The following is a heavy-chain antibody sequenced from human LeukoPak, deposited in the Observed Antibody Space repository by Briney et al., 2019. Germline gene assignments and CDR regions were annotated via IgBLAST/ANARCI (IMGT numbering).Heavy chain of an antibody. V-gene: IGHV1-69*05. Sequence: SVKVSCKASGGTFSNYAISWVRQAPGQGLEWMGRIVPTFGTADYAQRFQGRITITTDESTSTAYMELSSLRSEDTAVYYCASPIMVYDAFDIWGQGTMVTVSS. CDR2: IVPTFGTA. D-gene: IGHD2-8*01. J-gene: IGHJ3*02. CDR1: GGTFSNYA. CDR3: ASPIMVYDAFDI.